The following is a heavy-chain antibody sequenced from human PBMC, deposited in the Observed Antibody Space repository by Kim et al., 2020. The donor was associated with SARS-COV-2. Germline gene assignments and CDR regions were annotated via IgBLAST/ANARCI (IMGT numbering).Heavy chain of an antibody. CDR2: INAGNGNT. J-gene: IGHJ5*02. V-gene: IGHV1-3*01. D-gene: IGHD6-13*01. CDR1: GYTFTSYA. CDR3: ARLYSSSFIFVFSFDP. Sequence: ASVKVSCKASGYTFTSYAMHWVRQAPGQRLEWMGWINAGNGNTKYSQKFQGRVTITRDTSASTAYMELSSLRSEDTAVYYCARLYSSSFIFVFSFDPWGQGTLVTVSS.